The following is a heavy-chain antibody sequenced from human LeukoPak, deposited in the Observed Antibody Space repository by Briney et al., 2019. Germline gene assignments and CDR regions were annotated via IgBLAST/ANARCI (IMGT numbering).Heavy chain of an antibody. Sequence: SETLSLTCTVSGGSISSYYWSWIRQPPGKGLEWIGRIYTSGSTNYNPSLKSRVTISVDTSKNQFSLKLSSVTAADTAVYYCARDIDSSSDAFDIWGQGTMVTVSS. J-gene: IGHJ3*02. D-gene: IGHD6-6*01. V-gene: IGHV4-4*08. CDR3: ARDIDSSSDAFDI. CDR1: GGSISSYY. CDR2: IYTSGST.